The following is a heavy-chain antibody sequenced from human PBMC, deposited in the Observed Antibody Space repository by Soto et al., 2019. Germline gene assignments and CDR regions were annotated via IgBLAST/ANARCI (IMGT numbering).Heavy chain of an antibody. J-gene: IGHJ4*02. V-gene: IGHV4-61*01. D-gene: IGHD3-22*01. CDR2: ISYSGST. Sequence: SETLSLTCTVSGGSVRSGNYYWSWIRQPPGKGLERIGYISYSGSTISNPSLKSRVTISVDTAKNQFSLKLKSVTAADTAMYYCARDHYDSSGYTYFDYWGQGTVVTVSS. CDR1: GGSVRSGNYY. CDR3: ARDHYDSSGYTYFDY.